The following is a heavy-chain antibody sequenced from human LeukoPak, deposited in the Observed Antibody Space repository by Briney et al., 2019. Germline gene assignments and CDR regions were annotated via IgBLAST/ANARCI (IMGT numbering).Heavy chain of an antibody. D-gene: IGHD6-13*01. CDR1: GGTFSSYA. Sequence: AASVNVSCKASGGTFSSYAISWVRQAPGQGLEWMGGIIPIFGTANYAQKFQGRVTITADESTSTAYMELSSLRSEDTAVYYCARAGLGYSSSWYLGRDWGQGTLVTVSS. V-gene: IGHV1-69*01. J-gene: IGHJ4*02. CDR3: ARAGLGYSSSWYLGRD. CDR2: IIPIFGTA.